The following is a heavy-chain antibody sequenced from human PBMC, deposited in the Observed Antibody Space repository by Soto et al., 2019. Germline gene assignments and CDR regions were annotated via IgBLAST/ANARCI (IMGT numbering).Heavy chain of an antibody. Sequence: QITLKESGPTLVKPTQTLTLTCTFSGFSLSTSGVAVGWIRQPPGKALEWLALIYWDDDKRYSPSLKSRLTITKDTSKDQVVLTMTNRDPVDTATYYCAHRRGYSGYDGNPFDYWGQGTLVSVSS. J-gene: IGHJ4*02. D-gene: IGHD5-12*01. V-gene: IGHV2-5*02. CDR2: IYWDDDK. CDR1: GFSLSTSGVA. CDR3: AHRRGYSGYDGNPFDY.